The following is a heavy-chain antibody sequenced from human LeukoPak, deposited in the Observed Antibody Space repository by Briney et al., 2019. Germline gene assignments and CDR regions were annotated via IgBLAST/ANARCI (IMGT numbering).Heavy chain of an antibody. D-gene: IGHD3-22*01. CDR3: ARAKAQYYDNSGYYYAFDY. J-gene: IGHJ4*02. CDR2: IYYSGST. CDR1: GGSISSYH. V-gene: IGHV4-59*01. Sequence: SSETLSLTCTVSGGSISSYHWSWIRQPPGKGLEWIRHIYYSGSTNYNPSLKSRVTISVDTSKNQFSLKLSSVTAADTAVYYCARAKAQYYDNSGYYYAFDYWGQGTLVTVSS.